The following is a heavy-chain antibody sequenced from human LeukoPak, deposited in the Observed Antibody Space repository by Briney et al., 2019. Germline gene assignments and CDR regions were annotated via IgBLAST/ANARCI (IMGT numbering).Heavy chain of an antibody. D-gene: IGHD4-23*01. Sequence: INPNSGDTNYAQKFQGRVTMTRDTSISTAYMELSRLRSDDTAVYYCARPDGDTGGNYGCWGQGTLVTVSS. CDR2: INPNSGDT. J-gene: IGHJ4*02. CDR3: ARPDGDTGGNYGC. V-gene: IGHV1-2*02.